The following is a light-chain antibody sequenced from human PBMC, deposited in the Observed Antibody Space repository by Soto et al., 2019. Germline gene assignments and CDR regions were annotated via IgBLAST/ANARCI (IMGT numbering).Light chain of an antibody. CDR2: GAS. CDR3: QQYGGSPPVT. J-gene: IGKJ5*01. Sequence: EIVLTQSPGTLSLSPGERATLSSRASQSVSSSYLAWYQQKPGQAPRLLIYGASSRPPGIPDRFSGSGSGRDFTLTISRLEPEDFAVYYCQQYGGSPPVTFGQGTRLEI. V-gene: IGKV3-20*01. CDR1: QSVSSSY.